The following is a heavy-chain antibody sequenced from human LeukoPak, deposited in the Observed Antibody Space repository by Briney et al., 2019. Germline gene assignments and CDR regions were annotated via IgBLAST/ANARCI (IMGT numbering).Heavy chain of an antibody. Sequence: SETLSLTCTVSGGSISCYYWTWIRQPPGQGLEWIAYIHSNGYANYNPSLRSRVTISVDPSKNQFSLTVTPVTAADTAMYYCAQRQGPMSGTYDYFAPWGQGALVTVSS. CDR2: IHSNGYA. D-gene: IGHD1-26*01. CDR1: GGSISCYY. V-gene: IGHV4-4*09. CDR3: AQRQGPMSGTYDYFAP. J-gene: IGHJ5*02.